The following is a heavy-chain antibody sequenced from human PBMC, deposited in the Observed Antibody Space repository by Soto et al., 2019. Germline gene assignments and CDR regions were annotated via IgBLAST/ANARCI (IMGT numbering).Heavy chain of an antibody. D-gene: IGHD1-26*01. J-gene: IGHJ5*02. CDR1: GYPFTSHG. CDR2: INTGTGHT. V-gene: IGHV1-3*04. Sequence: QVHRVQSGAEVKKPGAAVKVSCKSSGYPFTSHGLHWVRQAPGQRLEWMGWINTGTGHTQYSERFQGRVTFSKDPAASTGYLEVSSLRSEDTAVYFCARMRGLGARLRFGRWGQGNLVNVSS. CDR3: ARMRGLGARLRFGR.